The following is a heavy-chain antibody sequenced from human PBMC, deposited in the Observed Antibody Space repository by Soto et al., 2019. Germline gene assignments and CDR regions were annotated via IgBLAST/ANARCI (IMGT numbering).Heavy chain of an antibody. V-gene: IGHV1-69*02. CDR3: ARPTSTGTTSGYYSDY. Sequence: QVQLVQSGAEVKKPGSSVKVSCKASGGTFSSYPISWVRQAPGQGLEWMGRIIPILDITDYAQRFQGRVTITADKSTSTAYMELSSLSSDDTAVYYCARPTSTGTTSGYYSDYWGQGTLVTVSS. CDR2: IIPILDIT. J-gene: IGHJ4*02. CDR1: GGTFSSYP. D-gene: IGHD1-7*01.